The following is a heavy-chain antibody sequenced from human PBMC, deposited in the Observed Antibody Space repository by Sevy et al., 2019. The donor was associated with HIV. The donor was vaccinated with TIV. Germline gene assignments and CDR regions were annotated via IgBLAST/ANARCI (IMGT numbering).Heavy chain of an antibody. D-gene: IGHD3-16*01. CDR1: GFNFNDYA. J-gene: IGHJ6*02. V-gene: IGHV3-9*01. CDR3: AKDLAQGGTLNFYHYGMDF. Sequence: GGSLRLPCIASGFNFNDYAMHWVRQVPGKGLEWVSGINWFGTIIGYGDSVKGRFTISRDNARKSVYLEMNSLSPEDTALYYCAKDLAQGGTLNFYHYGMDFWGQGTTVTVSS. CDR2: INWFGTII.